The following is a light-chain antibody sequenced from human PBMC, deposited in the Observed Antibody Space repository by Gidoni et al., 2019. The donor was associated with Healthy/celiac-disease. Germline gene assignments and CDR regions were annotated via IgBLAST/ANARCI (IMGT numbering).Light chain of an antibody. V-gene: IGKV3-15*01. CDR1: QSFISN. CDR2: GAS. J-gene: IGKJ4*01. Sequence: EIVITHSTATLSVSPGERAPPSRRASQSFISNLARCQQKPGQAPRRLIYGASTRAPGVPARFSGSGSGTEFTLTISSLQSEDFAVYYCQQYNNWPPLTFGGGTKVEIK. CDR3: QQYNNWPPLT.